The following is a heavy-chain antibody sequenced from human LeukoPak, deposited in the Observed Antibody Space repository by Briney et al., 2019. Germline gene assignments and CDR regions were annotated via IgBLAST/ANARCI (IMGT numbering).Heavy chain of an antibody. J-gene: IGHJ3*02. CDR3: AREEVAAAGLDAFDI. CDR1: GLTFSSYS. D-gene: IGHD6-13*01. V-gene: IGHV3-48*01. CDR2: ISSSSSTI. Sequence: GGSLRLSCAVSGLTFSSYSMSWVRQAPGKGLEWVSYISSSSSTIYYADSVKGRFTISRDNAKYSLYLQMNSLRTEVTAVYYCAREEVAAAGLDAFDIWGQGTMVTVSS.